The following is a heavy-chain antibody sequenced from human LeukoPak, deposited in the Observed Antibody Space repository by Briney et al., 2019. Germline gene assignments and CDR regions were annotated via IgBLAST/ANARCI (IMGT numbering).Heavy chain of an antibody. CDR1: GGSISSYY. Sequence: SETLSLTCTVSGGSISSYYWSWIRQPPGKGLEWIGYIYYSGSTNYNPSLKSRVTISVDTSKNQFSLKLSSVTAADTAAYYCARDYGHDGDDAFDIWGQGTMVTVSS. J-gene: IGHJ3*02. V-gene: IGHV4-59*01. CDR3: ARDYGHDGDDAFDI. D-gene: IGHD3-10*01. CDR2: IYYSGST.